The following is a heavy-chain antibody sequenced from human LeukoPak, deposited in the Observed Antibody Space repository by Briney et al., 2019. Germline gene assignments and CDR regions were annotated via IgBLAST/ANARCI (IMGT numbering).Heavy chain of an antibody. V-gene: IGHV4-38-2*02. J-gene: IGHJ4*02. CDR3: ARSSGSLFDY. Sequence: SETLSLTCTVSGYSISSGYYWGWIRQPPGKGLEWIGNFYHSGSTYYNPSLKSRVTMSVDTSKNQFSLKLSSVTAADMAVYYCARSSGSLFDYWGQGTLVTVSS. CDR2: FYHSGST. D-gene: IGHD1-26*01. CDR1: GYSISSGYY.